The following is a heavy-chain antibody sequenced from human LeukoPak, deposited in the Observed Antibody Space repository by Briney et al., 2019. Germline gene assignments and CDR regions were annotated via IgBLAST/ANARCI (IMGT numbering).Heavy chain of an antibody. J-gene: IGHJ6*03. CDR3: ARDGGFWSGLSYYYYMDV. CDR1: GYSISSGYY. Sequence: PSETLSLTCTVSGYSISSGYYWSWIRQPPGKGLEWIGYIYYSGSTNYNPSLKSRVTISVDTSKNQFSLKLSSVTAADTAVYYCARDGGFWSGLSYYYYMDVWGKGTTVTVSS. V-gene: IGHV4-61*01. CDR2: IYYSGST. D-gene: IGHD3-3*01.